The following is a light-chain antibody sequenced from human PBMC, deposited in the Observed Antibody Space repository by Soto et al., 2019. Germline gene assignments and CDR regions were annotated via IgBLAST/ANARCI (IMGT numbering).Light chain of an antibody. CDR1: SSDIGAYNF. V-gene: IGLV2-14*01. CDR2: GVS. CDR3: SSFTSTSPLAV. Sequence: QSALTQPASVSGSPGQSITLSCTGTSSDIGAYNFVSWYQQSPGKAPQLVIYGVSNRPSGVSYRFSGSKSGNTASLTISGLQAEDEGDYYCSSFTSTSPLAVFGPGTKLTVL. J-gene: IGLJ1*01.